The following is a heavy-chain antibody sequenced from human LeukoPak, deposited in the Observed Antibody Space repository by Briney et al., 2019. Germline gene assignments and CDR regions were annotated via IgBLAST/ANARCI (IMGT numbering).Heavy chain of an antibody. CDR1: GFTFSSYA. CDR3: ARVESMTGTQPFDY. CDR2: ISYDGSNK. D-gene: IGHD1-1*01. J-gene: IGHJ4*02. V-gene: IGHV3-30-3*01. Sequence: GRSLRLSCAASGFTFSSYAMHWVRQAPGKGLEWVAVISYDGSNKYYADSVKGRFTISRDNSKNTLYLQMNSLRADDTAVYYCARVESMTGTQPFDYWGQGTLVTVSS.